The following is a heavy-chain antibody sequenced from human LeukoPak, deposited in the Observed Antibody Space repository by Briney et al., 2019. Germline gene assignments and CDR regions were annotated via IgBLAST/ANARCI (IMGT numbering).Heavy chain of an antibody. V-gene: IGHV3-23*01. Sequence: GESLRLSCAASGFTFSSSAMSWVRQAPGKGLAWVSSITDSGDGEYYVDSVKGRFTISRDDSKNTLYLQMNSPRAEDTAVYYCAKDSPVATRWGQGTLATVSS. J-gene: IGHJ4*02. CDR1: GFTFSSSA. CDR2: ITDSGDGE. CDR3: AKDSPVATR. D-gene: IGHD1-26*01.